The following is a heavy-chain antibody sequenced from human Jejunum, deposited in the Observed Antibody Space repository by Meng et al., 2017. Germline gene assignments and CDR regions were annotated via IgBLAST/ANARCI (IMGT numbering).Heavy chain of an antibody. CDR2: MNPNNGDI. CDR3: ARGVAAGVDY. V-gene: IGHV1-8*01. Sequence: QVQVLKSGAEVKKPGASVKVSCKASGYTFSSYHINWVRQATGQGPEWMGWMNPNNGDIGYAQKFQGRVTMTRDTSVSTAYMELSSLTSEDTAVYYCARGVAAGVDYWGQGTLVTVSS. J-gene: IGHJ4*02. CDR1: GYTFSSYH. D-gene: IGHD6-13*01.